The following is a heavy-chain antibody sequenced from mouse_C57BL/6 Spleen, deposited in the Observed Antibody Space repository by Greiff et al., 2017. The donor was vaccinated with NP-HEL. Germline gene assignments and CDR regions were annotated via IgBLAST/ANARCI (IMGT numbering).Heavy chain of an antibody. CDR1: GFTFSDYY. Sequence: LMESEGGLVQPGSSMKLSCTASGFTFSDYYMAWVRQVPEKGLEWVANINYDGSSTYYLDSLKSRFIISRDNAKNILYLQMSSLKSEDTATYYCARDEGLRAWFAYWGQGTLVTVSA. CDR3: ARDEGLRAWFAY. D-gene: IGHD2-4*01. CDR2: INYDGSST. V-gene: IGHV5-16*01. J-gene: IGHJ3*01.